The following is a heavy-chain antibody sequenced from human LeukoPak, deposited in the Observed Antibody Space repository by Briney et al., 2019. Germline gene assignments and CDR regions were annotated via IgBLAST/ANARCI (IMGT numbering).Heavy chain of an antibody. Sequence: PGGSLRLSCAASGFTFSSYGMHWVRQAPGKGLEWVAFIRYDGSNKYYADSVEGRFTISRDNSKNTLYLQMNSLRAEDTAVYYCAKDPHIVVVPAANYYMDVWGKGTTVTVSS. CDR3: AKDPHIVVVPAANYYMDV. CDR1: GFTFSSYG. CDR2: IRYDGSNK. V-gene: IGHV3-30*02. D-gene: IGHD2-2*01. J-gene: IGHJ6*03.